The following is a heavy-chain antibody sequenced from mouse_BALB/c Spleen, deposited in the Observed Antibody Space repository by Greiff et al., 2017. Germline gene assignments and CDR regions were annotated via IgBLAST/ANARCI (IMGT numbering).Heavy chain of an antibody. J-gene: IGHJ4*01. CDR2: IYPSDSYT. Sequence: QVQLQQPGAELVRPGASVKLSCKASGYTFTSYWINWVKQRPGQGLEWIGNIYPSDSYTNYNQKFKDKATLTVDKSSSTAYMQLSSPTSEDSAVYYCTVSLLGGAMDYWGQGTSVTVSS. CDR3: TVSLLGGAMDY. D-gene: IGHD1-2*01. V-gene: IGHV1-69*02. CDR1: GYTFTSYW.